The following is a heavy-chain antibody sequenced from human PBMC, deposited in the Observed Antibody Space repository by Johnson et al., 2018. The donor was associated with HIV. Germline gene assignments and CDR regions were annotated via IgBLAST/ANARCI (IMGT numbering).Heavy chain of an antibody. V-gene: IGHV3-30*03. CDR1: GFTFSSYG. Sequence: QEQLVESGGGVVQPGRSLRLSCAASGFTFSSYGMHWVRQAPGKGLEWVAVISYDGTNKYYADSAKGRFTISRDNSRNTLFLQMNSLRVEDTAAYYCARGVKQQLSVVDAFDIWGQGTMVTVSS. CDR3: ARGVKQQLSVVDAFDI. J-gene: IGHJ3*02. D-gene: IGHD6-13*01. CDR2: ISYDGTNK.